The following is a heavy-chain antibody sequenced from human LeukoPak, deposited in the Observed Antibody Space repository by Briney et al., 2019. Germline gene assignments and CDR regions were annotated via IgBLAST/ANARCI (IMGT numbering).Heavy chain of an antibody. J-gene: IGHJ6*03. D-gene: IGHD2-2*02. CDR1: GYTFTDYY. V-gene: IGHV1-46*01. CDR2: INPSGGST. Sequence: ASVKVSCKASGYTFTDYYIHWVRQAPGQGLEWMGIINPSGGSTRYAQKFQGRVTMTRDTSTSTAYMELSSLRSEDTAVYYCARVLSGDCSSTSCYKPPYYYYRDVWGKGTTVTVSS. CDR3: ARVLSGDCSSTSCYKPPYYYYRDV.